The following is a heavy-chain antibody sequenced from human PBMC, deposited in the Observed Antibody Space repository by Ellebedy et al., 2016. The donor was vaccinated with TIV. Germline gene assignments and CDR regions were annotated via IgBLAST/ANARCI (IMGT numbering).Heavy chain of an antibody. J-gene: IGHJ6*02. CDR1: GYTFTSYA. Sequence: AASVKVSCKASGYTFTSYAMHWVRQAPGQGLEWMGWINPNSGATNYAQKFQGWVTMTRDTSISTAYMELSRLRSDDTAVYYCATSGRGGMDVWGQGTTVTVSS. CDR2: INPNSGAT. V-gene: IGHV1-2*04. D-gene: IGHD2-15*01. CDR3: ATSGRGGMDV.